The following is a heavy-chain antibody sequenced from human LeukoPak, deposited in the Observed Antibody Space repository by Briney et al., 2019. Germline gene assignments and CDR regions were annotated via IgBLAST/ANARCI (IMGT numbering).Heavy chain of an antibody. Sequence: PSETLSLTCTVSGGSISSSSYYWGWIRQPPGKGREWIGSISYSGSTYYNPSLKSRFTISVDTSKNQFSLKLSSVTAADTAVYYCARRVVAGPFDYWGQGTLVTVSS. CDR3: ARRVVAGPFDY. CDR1: GGSISSSSYY. J-gene: IGHJ4*02. V-gene: IGHV4-39*01. CDR2: ISYSGST. D-gene: IGHD6-19*01.